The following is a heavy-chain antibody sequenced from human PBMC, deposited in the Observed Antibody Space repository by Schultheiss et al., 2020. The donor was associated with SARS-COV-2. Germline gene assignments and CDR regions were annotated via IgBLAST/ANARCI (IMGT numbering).Heavy chain of an antibody. Sequence: GGSLRLSCAATGFTFSSYAMHWVRQSPGKGLEWVAVLSYDGSNKYYADSVKGRFTISRDNSKNTLYLQMNSLRAEDTAMYYCARDRYGDIPLAQFDYWGQGTLVTVSS. J-gene: IGHJ4*02. CDR2: LSYDGSNK. D-gene: IGHD4-17*01. CDR1: GFTFSSYA. CDR3: ARDRYGDIPLAQFDY. V-gene: IGHV3-30-3*01.